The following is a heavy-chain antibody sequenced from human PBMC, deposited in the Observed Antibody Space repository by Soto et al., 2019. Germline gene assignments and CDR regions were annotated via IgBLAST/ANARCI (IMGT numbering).Heavy chain of an antibody. Sequence: ASVKVSCKASGYTFTGYYMHWVRQAPGQGLEWMGWINPNSGGTNYAQKFQGRVTMTRDTSISTAYMELSRLRSDDTAVYYCARGGYCSSTSCPNVYYYGMGVWGQGTTVTVS. J-gene: IGHJ6*02. V-gene: IGHV1-2*02. CDR3: ARGGYCSSTSCPNVYYYGMGV. CDR2: INPNSGGT. D-gene: IGHD2-2*01. CDR1: GYTFTGYY.